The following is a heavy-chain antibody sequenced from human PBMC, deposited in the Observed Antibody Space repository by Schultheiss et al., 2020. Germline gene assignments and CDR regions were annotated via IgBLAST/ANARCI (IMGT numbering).Heavy chain of an antibody. D-gene: IGHD2-2*02. Sequence: GESLKISCAASGFTFSSYGMHWVRQAPGKGLEWVSQTNSDGSSTTYADSVKGRFTISRDNAKNSLYLQLNSLRAEDTAIYYCARHAATAIRYRYFDYWGQGILVTVSS. CDR3: ARHAATAIRYRYFDY. CDR1: GFTFSSYG. V-gene: IGHV3-74*01. CDR2: TNSDGSST. J-gene: IGHJ4*02.